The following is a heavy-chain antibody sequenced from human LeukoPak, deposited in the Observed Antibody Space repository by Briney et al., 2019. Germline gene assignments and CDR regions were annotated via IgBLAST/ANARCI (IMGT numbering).Heavy chain of an antibody. CDR2: ISYDGSNK. CDR1: GFTFSSYA. V-gene: IGHV3-30*04. D-gene: IGHD6-19*01. Sequence: GGSLRLSCAASGFTFSSYAMHWVRQAPGKGLEWVAVISYDGSNKYYADSVKGRFTISRDNSKNTLYLQMNSLRAEDTAVYYCARTQWLAQFTSFDYWGQGTLVTVSS. J-gene: IGHJ4*02. CDR3: ARTQWLAQFTSFDY.